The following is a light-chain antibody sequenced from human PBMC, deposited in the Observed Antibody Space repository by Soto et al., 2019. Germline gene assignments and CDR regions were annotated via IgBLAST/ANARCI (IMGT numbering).Light chain of an antibody. Sequence: EIVLTQSPATLSLSPGERATLSCRASQSVFINLAWYQQKPGQAPRLLIYGASTRATGIPATFSGSGSGTQFTLTVSSLQSEDSAVYYCQQYGSSPPITFGQGTRLEIK. V-gene: IGKV3-15*01. J-gene: IGKJ5*01. CDR1: QSVFIN. CDR3: QQYGSSPPIT. CDR2: GAS.